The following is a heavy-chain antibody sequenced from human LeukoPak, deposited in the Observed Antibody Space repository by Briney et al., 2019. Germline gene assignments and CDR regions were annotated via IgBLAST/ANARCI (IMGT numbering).Heavy chain of an antibody. Sequence: GGSLRLSCAASGFTFSDYWMSWLRQAPGKGLEWVANIRKDGSEKHYVDSVKGRFTISRDNAKDSLYLQMSSLRAEDTAVFYCARYYYGSGTSFDPWGQGTLVTVSS. V-gene: IGHV3-7*01. CDR2: IRKDGSEK. CDR1: GFTFSDYW. CDR3: ARYYYGSGTSFDP. D-gene: IGHD3-10*01. J-gene: IGHJ5*02.